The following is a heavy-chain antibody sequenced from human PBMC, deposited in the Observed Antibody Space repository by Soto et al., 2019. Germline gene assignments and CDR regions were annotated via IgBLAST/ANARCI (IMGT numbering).Heavy chain of an antibody. CDR2: IYYSRIT. D-gene: IGHD3-3*01. J-gene: IGHJ5*02. Sequence: SETLSLTCTDTSVSISSYYWSWIRQPPGKGLEWIAYIYYSRITAYNPSLKRRVTISEDMTKNQFSLKLSSVTALDTAVYYCARVYDFWSGYYWFDPWGQGTQVTVSS. CDR1: SVSISSYY. CDR3: ARVYDFWSGYYWFDP. V-gene: IGHV4-59*01.